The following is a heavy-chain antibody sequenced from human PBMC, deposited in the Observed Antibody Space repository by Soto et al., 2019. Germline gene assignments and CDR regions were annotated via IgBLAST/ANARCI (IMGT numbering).Heavy chain of an antibody. Sequence: PGGSLGLCCAASGLIFSDVWMTWVRQAPGKGLEWVGRIKTKPDDGTIDYAAPVRGRSTISRDDSKNTLYLQMTSLTPDDTGVYYCTTSNLGVDFWGPGTLVTVSS. CDR2: IKTKPDDGTI. D-gene: IGHD1-1*01. CDR3: TTSNLGVDF. CDR1: GLIFSDVW. J-gene: IGHJ4*02. V-gene: IGHV3-15*01.